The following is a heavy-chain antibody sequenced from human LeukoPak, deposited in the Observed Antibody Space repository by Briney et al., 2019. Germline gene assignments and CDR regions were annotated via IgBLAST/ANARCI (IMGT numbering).Heavy chain of an antibody. CDR3: AKVYSGSYARWFDP. Sequence: PGGSLRLSCAAFGLTFSNYAMYWVRQAPGKGLEYVSGISRNGDSTDYGNSVKGRFTISRDNSKNTLYLQMNSLRAEDTAVCYCAKVYSGSYARWFDPWGQGTLVTVSS. V-gene: IGHV3-64*01. D-gene: IGHD1-26*01. CDR1: GLTFSNYA. CDR2: ISRNGDST. J-gene: IGHJ5*02.